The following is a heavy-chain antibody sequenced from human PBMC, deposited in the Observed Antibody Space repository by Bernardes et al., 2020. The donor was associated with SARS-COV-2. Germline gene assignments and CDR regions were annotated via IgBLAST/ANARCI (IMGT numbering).Heavy chain of an antibody. D-gene: IGHD3-9*01. CDR3: AKDRSIFWHGEGKNPFHR. J-gene: IGHJ5*02. CDR2: ISYEGSVK. Sequence: GGSLRLSCATSGFSFNNYAMHWVRQAPGKGPEWVAVISYEGSVKYYADSVKGRFTISRDSSKNTLFLEMNSLRADDTAVYYCAKDRSIFWHGEGKNPFHRWGQGTLVTVSS. V-gene: IGHV3-30*18. CDR1: GFSFNNYA.